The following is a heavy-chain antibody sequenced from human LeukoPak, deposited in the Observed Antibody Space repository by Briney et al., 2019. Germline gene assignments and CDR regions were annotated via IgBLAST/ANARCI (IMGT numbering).Heavy chain of an antibody. J-gene: IGHJ6*02. CDR1: GFTVSSNY. V-gene: IGHV3-53*01. D-gene: IGHD2-2*01. CDR2: IYSGGST. CDR3: TGVVVVPAAMHGYYYYYGMDV. Sequence: PGGSLRLSCAASGFTVSSNYMSWVRQAPGKGLEWVSVIYSGGSTYYADSVKGRFTISRDNSKNTLYLQMNSLRAEDTAVYYCTGVVVVPAAMHGYYYYYGMDVWGQGTTVTVSS.